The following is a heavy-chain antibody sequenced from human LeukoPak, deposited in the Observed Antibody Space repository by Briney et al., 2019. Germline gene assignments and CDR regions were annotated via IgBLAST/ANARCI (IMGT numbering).Heavy chain of an antibody. D-gene: IGHD5-18*01. V-gene: IGHV3-30*04. Sequence: GGSLRLSCAASGFTFSSYAMHWVRQAPGKGLEWVTVISYDGINKYYADSVKGRFTISRDNSKNTVYLQMNSLRGEDTAVYYCARGRNVDTSMVNDYWGQGTLVTVSS. J-gene: IGHJ4*02. CDR2: ISYDGINK. CDR3: ARGRNVDTSMVNDY. CDR1: GFTFSSYA.